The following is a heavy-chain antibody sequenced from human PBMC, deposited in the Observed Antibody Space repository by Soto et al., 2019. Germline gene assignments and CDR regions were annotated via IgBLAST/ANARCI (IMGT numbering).Heavy chain of an antibody. Sequence: QVQLQESGPGLVKPSETLSLTCTLSGGSVSTGYYYWSWIRQPPGRGLEWIGYVHYSGSTNYNSSLKSRVTISIDTSKNQFSLKLTSVTAADTAVYYCARDRAPESYCHLDFWGQGTLVTVSS. V-gene: IGHV4-61*01. CDR3: ARDRAPESYCHLDF. CDR2: VHYSGST. J-gene: IGHJ4*02. CDR1: GGSVSTGYYY. D-gene: IGHD2-21*02.